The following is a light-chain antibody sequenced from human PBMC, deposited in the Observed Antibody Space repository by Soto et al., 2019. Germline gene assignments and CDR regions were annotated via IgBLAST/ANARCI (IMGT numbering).Light chain of an antibody. CDR2: EVS. J-gene: IGLJ3*02. V-gene: IGLV2-8*01. CDR3: SSYAGSNNLV. Sequence: QSALTQPPSASGSPGQSVTISCTGTSSDVGGYNYVSWYQHHPGKAPKLMIYEVSKRPSGVPDRFSGSKSGNTASLTVSGLQAEDEDDYYCSSYAGSNNLVFGGGTKLTFL. CDR1: SSDVGGYNY.